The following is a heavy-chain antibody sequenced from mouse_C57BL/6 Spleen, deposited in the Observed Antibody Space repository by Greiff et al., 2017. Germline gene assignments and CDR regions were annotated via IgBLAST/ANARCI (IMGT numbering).Heavy chain of an antibody. J-gene: IGHJ2*01. V-gene: IGHV1-15*01. CDR2: IDPETGGT. CDR1: GYTFTDYE. D-gene: IGHD2-5*01. CDR3: TIYYSNYGYFDY. Sequence: VQLQQSGAELVRPGASVTLSCKASGYTFTDYEMHWVKQTPVHGLEWIGAIDPETGGTAYNQKFKGKAILTADKSSSTAYMERRSLTSEDSAVYYCTIYYSNYGYFDYWGQGTPLTVSS.